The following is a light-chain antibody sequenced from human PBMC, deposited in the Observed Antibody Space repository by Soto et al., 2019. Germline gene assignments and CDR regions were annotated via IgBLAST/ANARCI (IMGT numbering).Light chain of an antibody. Sequence: VLTQSPATLSLSPGDRATLSCRASENVRTFVDWYQQKPGQAPRLLIYGASNRATDIPARFSGSGSGTDFTLTISNLEPEDFAVYYCQQHSHWPPWTFGQGAKVDIK. CDR2: GAS. CDR1: ENVRTF. CDR3: QQHSHWPPWT. J-gene: IGKJ1*01. V-gene: IGKV3-11*01.